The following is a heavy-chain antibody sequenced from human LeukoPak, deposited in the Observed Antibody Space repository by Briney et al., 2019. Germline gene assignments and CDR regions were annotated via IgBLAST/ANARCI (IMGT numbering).Heavy chain of an antibody. Sequence: SETLPLTCTVTGGSISHYYWSWLRQSPGKGLEWIGYSHYSGSANYNPSLKSRVSISIDTSKNQFSLNLRSLTAADTAVYYCAGGGYCSSASCHAPLFDWWGPGILVTVSS. D-gene: IGHD2-2*01. CDR3: AGGGYCSSASCHAPLFDW. CDR2: SHYSGSA. V-gene: IGHV4-59*01. J-gene: IGHJ4*02. CDR1: GGSISHYY.